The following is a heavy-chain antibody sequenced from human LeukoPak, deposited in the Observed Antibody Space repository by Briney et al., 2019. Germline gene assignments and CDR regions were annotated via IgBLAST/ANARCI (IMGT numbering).Heavy chain of an antibody. CDR1: GFTFSTYW. V-gene: IGHV3-7*01. CDR2: INQDASEI. D-gene: IGHD2-21*02. J-gene: IGHJ4*02. Sequence: GGSLRLSCAASGFTFSTYWMNWYRQAPGKGLEWVGNINQDASEINYVDSVRGRFTISRDNAKNSLHLQMNSLRAEDTAVYYCATDRDNSDWQKRFDFWGQGTLVTVSS. CDR3: ATDRDNSDWQKRFDF.